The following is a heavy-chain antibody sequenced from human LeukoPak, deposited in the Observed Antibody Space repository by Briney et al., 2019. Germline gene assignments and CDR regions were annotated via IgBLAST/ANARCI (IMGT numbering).Heavy chain of an antibody. CDR2: IYPDDSDT. CDR3: GRLSNGDVAFDI. D-gene: IGHD2-8*01. V-gene: IGHV5-51*01. J-gene: IGHJ3*02. CDR1: GYGFTGYW. Sequence: GESLKISCKGSGYGFTGYWIGWLRQMPGKGLEWMGIIYPDDSDTRYSPSFQGQVTISADKSISTAYLHWSSLKASDTAMYYCGRLSNGDVAFDIWGQGTMVTVSS.